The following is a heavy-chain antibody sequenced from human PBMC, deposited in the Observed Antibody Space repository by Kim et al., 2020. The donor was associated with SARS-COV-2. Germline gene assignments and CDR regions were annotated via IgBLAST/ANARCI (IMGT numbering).Heavy chain of an antibody. CDR3: ARGVNYYDSSGYFSFGYLDAFDI. V-gene: IGHV4-59*13. J-gene: IGHJ3*02. CDR2: IYYSGST. CDR1: GGSISSYY. Sequence: SETLSLTCTVSGGSISSYYWSWIRQPPGKGLEWIGYIYYSGSTNYNPSLKSRVTISVDTSKNQFSLKLSSVTAADTAVYYCARGVNYYDSSGYFSFGYLDAFDIWGQGTMVTVSS. D-gene: IGHD3-22*01.